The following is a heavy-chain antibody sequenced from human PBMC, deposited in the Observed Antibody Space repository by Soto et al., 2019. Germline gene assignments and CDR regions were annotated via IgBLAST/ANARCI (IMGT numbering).Heavy chain of an antibody. D-gene: IGHD6-13*01. V-gene: IGHV3-23*01. J-gene: IGHJ1*01. CDR2: VEGSGADT. CDR1: GFTFSSYA. CDR3: AKAGGSTWGTEDCQH. Sequence: EVQLLESGGGLVQPGGSLRLSCAASGFTFSSYAMSWVRQAPGKGLEWVSLVEGSGADTYYVDSVKGRFTISRDNSKNTLYLQMNSLTAEDTAVYYCAKAGGSTWGTEDCQHWGQGTLVTVSS.